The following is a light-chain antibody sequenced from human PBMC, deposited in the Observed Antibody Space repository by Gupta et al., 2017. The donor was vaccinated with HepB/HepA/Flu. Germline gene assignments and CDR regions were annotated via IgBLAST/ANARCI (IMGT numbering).Light chain of an antibody. V-gene: IGLV8-61*01. CDR3: VVDKVSGIVV. Sequence: QTVATQSPSFSVSPGGSCTPTCALSSCYVSTDYYPSWYLQTPGQSPRTLIFSTSTRSAGVPNRFADSILWNRAALTITEAQADDECDYYCVVDKVSGIVVFGVVTKLTVL. CDR1: SCYVSTDYY. J-gene: IGLJ2*01. CDR2: STS.